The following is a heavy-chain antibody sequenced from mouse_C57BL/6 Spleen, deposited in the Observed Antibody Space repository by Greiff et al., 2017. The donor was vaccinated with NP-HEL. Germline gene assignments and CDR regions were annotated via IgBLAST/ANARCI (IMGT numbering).Heavy chain of an antibody. CDR2: IYPGSGST. Sequence: QVQLQQPGAELVKPGASVKMSCKASGYTFTSYWITWVKQRAGQGLEWIGDIYPGSGSTNYNEKFKSKATLTVDTSSSTAYMQLSSLTSEDSAVYYCARDDGYPYYFDYWGQGTTLTVSS. CDR3: ARDDGYPYYFDY. D-gene: IGHD2-3*01. CDR1: GYTFTSYW. V-gene: IGHV1-55*01. J-gene: IGHJ2*01.